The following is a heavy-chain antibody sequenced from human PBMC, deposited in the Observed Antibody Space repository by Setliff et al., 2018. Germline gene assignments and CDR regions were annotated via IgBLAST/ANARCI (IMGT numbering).Heavy chain of an antibody. CDR2: SSHSGST. V-gene: IGHV4-34*01. CDR3: RLAHCSTTSCEEALDY. D-gene: IGHD2-2*01. CDR1: GGSFSTYY. Sequence: SETLSLTCAVYGGSFSTYYWSWIRQPPGKGLEWIGESSHSGSTNYNPSLKSRVTMSVDTSKNQFSLNLNSVTAAATAVYYFRLAHCSTTSCEEALDYWSQGTLVTVSS. J-gene: IGHJ4*02.